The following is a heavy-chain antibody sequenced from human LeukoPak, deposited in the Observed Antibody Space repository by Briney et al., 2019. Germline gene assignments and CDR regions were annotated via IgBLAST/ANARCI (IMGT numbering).Heavy chain of an antibody. CDR2: IYPGDSDT. Sequence: GESLKISCKGSGYSFTSYWIGWVRQMPGKGLEWMGIIYPGDSDTRYSPSFQGQVTISADKSISTTYLQWSSLKASDTAMYYCARHALTVTTTNWFDPWGQGTLVTVSS. CDR3: ARHALTVTTTNWFDP. J-gene: IGHJ5*02. V-gene: IGHV5-51*01. CDR1: GYSFTSYW. D-gene: IGHD4-17*01.